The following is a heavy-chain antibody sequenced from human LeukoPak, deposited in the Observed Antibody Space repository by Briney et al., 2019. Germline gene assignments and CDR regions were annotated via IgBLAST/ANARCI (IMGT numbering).Heavy chain of an antibody. J-gene: IGHJ4*02. CDR3: ARVPRGKPVDY. V-gene: IGHV3-9*01. CDR2: ISWNSGSI. Sequence: PGRSLRLSCAASGFTFDDYAMHWVRQAPGKGLEWVSGISWNSGSIGYADSVKGRFTISRDNAKNSLYLQMNSLRAEDTAVYYCARVPRGKPVDYWGQGTLVTVSS. CDR1: GFTFDDYA.